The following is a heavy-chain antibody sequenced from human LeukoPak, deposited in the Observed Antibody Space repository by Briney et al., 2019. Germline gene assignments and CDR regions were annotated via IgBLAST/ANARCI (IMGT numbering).Heavy chain of an antibody. D-gene: IGHD2-8*01. CDR2: ISYDGSNK. CDR3: AREGYCTNGVCLSLDY. V-gene: IGHV3-30*04. CDR1: GFTFSSYA. J-gene: IGHJ4*02. Sequence: GGSLRLSCAASGFTFSSYAMHWVRQAPGKGLEWVAVISYDGSNKYYADSVKGRFTISRDNAKNSLYLQMNSLRAEDTALYYCAREGYCTNGVCLSLDYWGQGTLVTVSS.